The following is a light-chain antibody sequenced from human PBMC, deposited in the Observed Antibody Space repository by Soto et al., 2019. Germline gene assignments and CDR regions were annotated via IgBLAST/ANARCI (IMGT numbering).Light chain of an antibody. CDR2: SAY. CDR3: QKFNKWPRT. CDR1: QSVSSN. V-gene: IGKV3-15*01. Sequence: IVMSQSPTALSVSPGVRDTPSCKASQSVSSNPASYRQIPGQAPRLLISSAYTRSTGIPASISGSGSEREFTLTISSLQSEDFAVYYCQKFNKWPRTFGKGTKVEIK. J-gene: IGKJ1*01.